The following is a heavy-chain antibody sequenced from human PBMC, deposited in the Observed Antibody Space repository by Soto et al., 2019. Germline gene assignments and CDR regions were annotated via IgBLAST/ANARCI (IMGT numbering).Heavy chain of an antibody. J-gene: IGHJ4*02. D-gene: IGHD4-4*01. CDR1: GGSINTATHS. Sequence: QLQLQESGSGLVKPSQTLSLTCAVSGGSINTATHSWSWIRQPPGKGLEWIGYIYHSGSTYYNPSVKSRVTRSIDKSNNQCSLRLSSVTAADTGVYYCARGGGVTTTGDDYWGQGILVTVSS. CDR2: IYHSGST. V-gene: IGHV4-30-2*01. CDR3: ARGGGVTTTGDDY.